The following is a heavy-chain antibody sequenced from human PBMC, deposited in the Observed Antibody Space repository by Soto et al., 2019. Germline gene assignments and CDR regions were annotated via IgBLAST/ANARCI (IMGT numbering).Heavy chain of an antibody. CDR2: ISAYNGNT. D-gene: IGHD2-15*01. CDR1: GYTFTSYG. V-gene: IGHV1-18*01. J-gene: IGHJ4*02. CDR3: AGGDCSGGSCYSIFDY. Sequence: GASVKVSCKASGYTFTSYGISWVRQAPGQGLEWMGWISAYNGNTNYAQKLQGRVTMTTDTSTSTAYMELRSLRSDDTAVYYCAGGDCSGGSCYSIFDYWGQGTLVTVSS.